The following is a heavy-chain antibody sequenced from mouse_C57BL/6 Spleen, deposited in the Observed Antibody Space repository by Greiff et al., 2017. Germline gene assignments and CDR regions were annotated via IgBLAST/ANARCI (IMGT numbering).Heavy chain of an antibody. V-gene: IGHV1-82*01. CDR3: AGGDYAMDY. CDR2: LYPGDGDT. J-gene: IGHJ4*01. CDR1: GYAFSSSW. Sequence: VQLQQSGPELVKPGASVKISCKASGYAFSSSWMNWVKQRPGKGLAWIGRLYPGDGDTNYNGKFKGKAILTADKSSSTAYMQLSSLTSEDAAVYFCAGGDYAMDYWGQGTSVTVSS.